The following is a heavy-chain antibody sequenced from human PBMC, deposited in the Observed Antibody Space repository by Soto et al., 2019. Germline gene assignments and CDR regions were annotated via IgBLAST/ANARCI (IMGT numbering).Heavy chain of an antibody. CDR2: IIPIFGTA. D-gene: IGHD1-1*01. V-gene: IGHV1-69*13. CDR1: GGTFSSYA. J-gene: IGHJ4*02. Sequence: SVKVSCKASGGTFSSYAISWVRQAPGQGLEWMGGIIPIFGTANYAQKFQGRVTITADESTSTAYMELSSLRSEDTAVYYCARVEINDGGFDYWGQGTLVTVSS. CDR3: ARVEINDGGFDY.